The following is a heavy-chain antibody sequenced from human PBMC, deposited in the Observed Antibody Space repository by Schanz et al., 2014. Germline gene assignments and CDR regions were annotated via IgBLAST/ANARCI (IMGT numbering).Heavy chain of an antibody. CDR2: ISGSGGST. V-gene: IGHV3-23*04. CDR3: AKGSVVVEAATLPFDY. J-gene: IGHJ4*02. D-gene: IGHD2-15*01. Sequence: EVQLVESGGGLVQPGGSLRLSCAASGFTFSSYAMSWVRQAPGKGLEWVSAISGSGGSTYYADSVKGRFTISRDNSKNTLYLQMNSLRAEDTAVYYCAKGSVVVEAATLPFDYWGQGTLVTVSS. CDR1: GFTFSSYA.